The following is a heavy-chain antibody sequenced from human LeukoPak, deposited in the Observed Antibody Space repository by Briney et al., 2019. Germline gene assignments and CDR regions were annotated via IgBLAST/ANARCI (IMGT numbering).Heavy chain of an antibody. Sequence: SVKVSCKASGGTFSNYAISWVRQAPGQGLEWMGGIIPIFGRANYAQKFQGRVTITADESTSTAYMEPSSLRSEDTAVYYCARTPSVVVTASPWLGWFNPWGQGTLVTVSS. CDR3: ARTPSVVVTASPWLGWFNP. CDR2: IIPIFGRA. V-gene: IGHV1-69*13. J-gene: IGHJ5*02. D-gene: IGHD2-21*02. CDR1: GGTFSNYA.